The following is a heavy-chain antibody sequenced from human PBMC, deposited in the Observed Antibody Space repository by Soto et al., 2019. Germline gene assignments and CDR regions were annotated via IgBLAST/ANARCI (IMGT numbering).Heavy chain of an antibody. CDR2: ISYDGSNK. CDR1: GFTFSSYA. V-gene: IGHV3-30-3*01. D-gene: IGHD1-26*01. CDR3: ARSSVGATSHY. Sequence: QVQLVESGGGVVQPGRSLRLSCAASGFTFSSYAMHWVRQAPGKGLEWVAVISYDGSNKYYADSVKGRFTISRDNSKNTLYLQMNGLSAEDTALYCCARSSVGATSHYWGEGTLVTVSS. J-gene: IGHJ4*02.